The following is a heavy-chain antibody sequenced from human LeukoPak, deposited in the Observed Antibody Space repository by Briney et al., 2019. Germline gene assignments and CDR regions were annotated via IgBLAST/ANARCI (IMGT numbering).Heavy chain of an antibody. CDR3: AKDAPPGNSIWDYFAY. D-gene: IGHD7-27*01. CDR1: GFDFSICA. Sequence: GGSLRLSCAASGFDFSICAMTWVRQAPGKGLEWVASIGSPGETHYADSVKGRFAVSRENSQNTVFLQLTSLTAEDTAIYYCAKDAPPGNSIWDYFAYWGQGALVTVSS. J-gene: IGHJ4*02. V-gene: IGHV3-23*01. CDR2: IGSPGET.